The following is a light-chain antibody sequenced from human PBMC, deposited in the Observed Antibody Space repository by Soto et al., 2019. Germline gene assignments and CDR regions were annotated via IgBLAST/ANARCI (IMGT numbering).Light chain of an antibody. J-gene: IGKJ2*01. V-gene: IGKV1-39*01. CDR1: QSISNY. Sequence: DIQMTQSPSSLSASVGDRVTITCRASQSISNYLNWYQQKPGKAPKLLIYAASTLQSGVPSRFSGSGSGTDFTLTISSLQPEDFATYYCQQSYSTFMYTFGQGTRVEIE. CDR2: AAS. CDR3: QQSYSTFMYT.